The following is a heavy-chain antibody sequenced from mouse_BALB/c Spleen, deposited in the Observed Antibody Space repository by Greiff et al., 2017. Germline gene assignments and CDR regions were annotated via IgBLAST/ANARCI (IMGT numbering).Heavy chain of an antibody. CDR2: ISNLAYSI. Sequence: EVKLVESGGGLVQPGGSRKLSCAASGFTFSDYGMAWVRQAPGKGPEWVAFISNLAYSIYYAATVTGRFTISRENAKNTLYLEMSSLRSEDTAMYYGARQDDYHYYAMDYWGQGTSVTVSS. V-gene: IGHV5-15*02. D-gene: IGHD2-4*01. CDR1: GFTFSDYG. J-gene: IGHJ4*01. CDR3: ARQDDYHYYAMDY.